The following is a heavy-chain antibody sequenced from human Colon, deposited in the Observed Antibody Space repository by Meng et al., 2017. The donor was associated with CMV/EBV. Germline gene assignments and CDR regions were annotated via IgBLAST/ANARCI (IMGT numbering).Heavy chain of an antibody. V-gene: IGHV4-59*01. Sequence: SETLSLTCTVSGGSISSYYWSWIRQPPGKGLEWIGYISYSGNTNYNPSLKSRLTIEVDTSRNQFSLKLTSVSAADTTIYYCAREASGWSTGIDYWGQGTLVTVSS. CDR2: ISYSGNT. CDR1: GGSISSYY. J-gene: IGHJ4*02. CDR3: AREASGWSTGIDY. D-gene: IGHD6-19*01.